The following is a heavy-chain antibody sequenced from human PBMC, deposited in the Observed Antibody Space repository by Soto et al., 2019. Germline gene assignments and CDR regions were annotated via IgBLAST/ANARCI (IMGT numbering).Heavy chain of an antibody. CDR3: ARTDSSGYYFVY. D-gene: IGHD3-22*01. CDR2: IYSSGTT. CDR1: GDFISSGGYY. V-gene: IGHV4-31*03. Sequence: QVQLQESGPGLVKPSQTLSLTCTVSGDFISSGGYYWSWIRQLPGTGLEWIGYIYSSGTTYYNPSLKSRITISVATAKNHFSLNLSSVTAADTAVYDCARTDSSGYYFVYWGQGTLVTVFS. J-gene: IGHJ4*02.